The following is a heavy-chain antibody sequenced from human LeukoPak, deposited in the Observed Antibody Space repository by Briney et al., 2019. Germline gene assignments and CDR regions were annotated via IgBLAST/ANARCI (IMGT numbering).Heavy chain of an antibody. CDR3: ARVGVFGYCTRDSCHSPLDY. J-gene: IGHJ4*02. D-gene: IGHD2-15*01. Sequence: SETLSLTCTVSGGSINSLYWSWIRQPAGKGLEWIGRIYTSGSTNYNPSLKSRVTISVDTSNNQFSLNLASVTAADTAVYYCARVGVFGYCTRDSCHSPLDYWGQGTLVTVSS. CDR1: GGSINSLY. V-gene: IGHV4-4*07. CDR2: IYTSGST.